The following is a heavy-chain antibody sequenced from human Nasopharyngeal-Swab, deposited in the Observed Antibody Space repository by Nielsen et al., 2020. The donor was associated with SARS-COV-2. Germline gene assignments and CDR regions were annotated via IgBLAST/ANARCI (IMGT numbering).Heavy chain of an antibody. CDR1: GFTFDDYA. D-gene: IGHD2-15*01. Sequence: SLKISCAASGFTFDDYAMHWVRQALGKGLEWVSGISWNSGSIGYADSVKGRFTISRDNAKNSLYLQMNSLRAEDTALYYCAKEVTGYCSGGSCYSANWYFDLWGRGTLVTVSS. V-gene: IGHV3-9*01. CDR2: ISWNSGSI. J-gene: IGHJ2*01. CDR3: AKEVTGYCSGGSCYSANWYFDL.